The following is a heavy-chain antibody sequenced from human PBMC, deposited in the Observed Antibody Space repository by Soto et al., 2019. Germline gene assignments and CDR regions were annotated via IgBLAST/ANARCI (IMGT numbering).Heavy chain of an antibody. V-gene: IGHV1-58*02. Sequence: QMQLVQSGPEVKKPGTSVKVSCKASGFTFTSSAMPWVRQARGQRLEWIGWIVVGSGNTNYAQRFQQRVTITRDMSTSTAYMELSSLRSEYTAVYYWAAGYDIVTGYYYWGQGTLVTVSS. CDR3: AAGYDIVTGYYY. CDR2: IVVGSGNT. D-gene: IGHD3-9*01. CDR1: GFTFTSSA. J-gene: IGHJ4*02.